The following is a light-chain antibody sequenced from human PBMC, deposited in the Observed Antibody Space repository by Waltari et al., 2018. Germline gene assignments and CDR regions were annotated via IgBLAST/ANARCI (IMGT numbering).Light chain of an antibody. CDR2: KTS. CDR3: QQYRIFPLT. Sequence: DIQMTQSPSTLYASVGDRVTITCRASQTVYSWLAWYQQKPGRAPSLLISKTSGLESGVPSRFSGSGSGTDFTLTITSLQPDDSATYYCQQYRIFPLTFGGGTKVEV. CDR1: QTVYSW. J-gene: IGKJ4*01. V-gene: IGKV1-5*03.